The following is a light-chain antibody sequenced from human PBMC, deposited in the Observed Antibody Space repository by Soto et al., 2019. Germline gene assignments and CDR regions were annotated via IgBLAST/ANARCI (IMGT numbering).Light chain of an antibody. CDR1: NSDVGAYDF. CDR2: DVS. V-gene: IGLV2-14*03. J-gene: IGLJ1*01. Sequence: QSVLTQPASVSGSPGQSITLSCTGTNSDVGAYDFVSWYQQHPGKAPKLIICDVSKRPSGVSDRFSGSKSGNTASLTISGLQAEDEADYYCSSYRTGSTLVLGTGTKLTVL. CDR3: SSYRTGSTLV.